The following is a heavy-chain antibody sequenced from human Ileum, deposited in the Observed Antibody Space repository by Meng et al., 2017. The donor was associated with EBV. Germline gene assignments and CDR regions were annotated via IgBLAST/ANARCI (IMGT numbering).Heavy chain of an antibody. CDR2: MYYSGST. D-gene: IGHD6-19*01. Sequence: LQLQESAPGLVKPSETLSLTCTVSGGSISNENDYWGWIRQPPGKGLEWIGSMYYSGSTYYNPSLKSRVTMSLDTSKNQFSLQLTSVTAADTALYYCVTRVAAVKYYFDYWGQGTLVTVSS. CDR1: GGSISNENDY. CDR3: VTRVAAVKYYFDY. V-gene: IGHV4-39*07. J-gene: IGHJ4*02.